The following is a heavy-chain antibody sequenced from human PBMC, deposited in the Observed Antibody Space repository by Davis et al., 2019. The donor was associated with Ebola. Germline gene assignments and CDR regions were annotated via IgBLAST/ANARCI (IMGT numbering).Heavy chain of an antibody. Sequence: PGGSLRLSCAASGFTFSSYGMHWVRQAPGKGLEWVAVISYDGSNKYYADSVKGRFTISRDNSKNTLYLQMNSLRAEDTAVYYCATLSKDYWGQGTLVTVSS. CDR1: GFTFSSYG. CDR2: ISYDGSNK. V-gene: IGHV3-30*03. D-gene: IGHD4-11*01. J-gene: IGHJ4*02. CDR3: ATLSKDY.